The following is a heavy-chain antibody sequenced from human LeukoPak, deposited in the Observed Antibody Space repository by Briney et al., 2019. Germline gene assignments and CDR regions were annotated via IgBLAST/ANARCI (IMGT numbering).Heavy chain of an antibody. V-gene: IGHV1-58*01. D-gene: IGHD1-26*01. Sequence: SVKVSCKASGFTFTISAVHWVRQARGQRLEWIGWIVVGSGNTNYAQKFQERVTITRDMSTSTAYMELGSLRSEDTAVCYCATVRWDQTRYYFEYWGQGTLVTVSS. CDR3: ATVRWDQTRYYFEY. J-gene: IGHJ4*02. CDR2: IVVGSGNT. CDR1: GFTFTISA.